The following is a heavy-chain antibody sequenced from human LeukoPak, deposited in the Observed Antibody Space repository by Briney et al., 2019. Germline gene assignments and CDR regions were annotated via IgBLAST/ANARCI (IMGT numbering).Heavy chain of an antibody. CDR3: ASGIDYYDSSGYYGVIDY. Sequence: SQTLSLTCTVSGGSISSGCYYWSWIRQPAGKGLEWIGRIYSSGSTNYNPSLKSRVTISVDTSKNQFSLKLSSVTAADTAVYYCASGIDYYDSSGYYGVIDYWGQGTLVTVSS. CDR1: GGSISSGCYY. V-gene: IGHV4-61*02. CDR2: IYSSGST. J-gene: IGHJ4*02. D-gene: IGHD3-22*01.